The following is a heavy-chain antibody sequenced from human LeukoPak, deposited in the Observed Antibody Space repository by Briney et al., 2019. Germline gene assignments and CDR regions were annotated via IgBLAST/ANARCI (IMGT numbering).Heavy chain of an antibody. V-gene: IGHV3-30*18. J-gene: IGHJ6*02. D-gene: IGHD4-11*01. CDR1: GFTFSSYG. Sequence: GGSLRLSCAASGFTFSSYGMHWVRQAPGKGLEWVAVISYDGSNKYYADSVKGRFTISRDNSKNTLYLQMNSLRAEDTAVYYCAKDGGSDYSSYGYYYGMDVWGQGTTVTVSS. CDR3: AKDGGSDYSSYGYYYGMDV. CDR2: ISYDGSNK.